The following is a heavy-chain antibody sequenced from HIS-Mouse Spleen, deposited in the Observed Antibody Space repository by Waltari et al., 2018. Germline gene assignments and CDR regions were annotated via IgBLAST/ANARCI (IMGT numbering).Heavy chain of an antibody. Sequence: EVQLVESGGGLVQPGGSLRLSCAASGFTFSSSSITWVRQAPGKGLEWVSYISSSSSTIYYADSVKGRFTISRDNAKNSLYLQMNSLRAEDTAVYYCARDLGNWFDPWGQGTLVTVSS. CDR1: GFTFSSSS. CDR3: ARDLGNWFDP. CDR2: ISSSSSTI. V-gene: IGHV3-48*01. J-gene: IGHJ5*02.